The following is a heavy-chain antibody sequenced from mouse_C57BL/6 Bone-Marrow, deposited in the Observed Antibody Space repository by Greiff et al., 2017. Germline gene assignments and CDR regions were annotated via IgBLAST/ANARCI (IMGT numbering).Heavy chain of an antibody. CDR3: ARDYYGTSYAMDY. V-gene: IGHV1-26*01. CDR1: GYTFTDYY. CDR2: INPNNGGT. D-gene: IGHD1-1*01. J-gene: IGHJ4*01. Sequence: EVKLQQSGPELVKPGASVKISCKASGYTFTDYYMNWVKQSHGKSLEWIGDINPNNGGTSYNQKFKGKATLTVDQSSSTAYMELRSLTSEDSAVYYCARDYYGTSYAMDYWGQGTSVTVSS.